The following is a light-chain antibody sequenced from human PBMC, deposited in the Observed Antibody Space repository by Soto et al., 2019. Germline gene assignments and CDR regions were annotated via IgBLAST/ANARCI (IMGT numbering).Light chain of an antibody. V-gene: IGLV2-14*01. J-gene: IGLJ1*01. CDR1: SNDIGAYNY. CDR2: EVT. Sequence: QSALTQPASVSGSPGQSITISCTGTSNDIGAYNYVSWYQHHPCRAPKLIIYEVTNRPSGVSNRFSGSKSGTTASLTISGLRIEDEADYYCSSYTSSSTLSVFATGTKLTVL. CDR3: SSYTSSSTLSV.